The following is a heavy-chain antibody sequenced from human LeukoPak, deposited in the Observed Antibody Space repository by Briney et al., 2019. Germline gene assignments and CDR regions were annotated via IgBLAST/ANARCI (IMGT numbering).Heavy chain of an antibody. CDR3: ARLESAHNGFYFDY. D-gene: IGHD1-1*01. Sequence: ASVTVSCKASGYTFTSYGISWVRQAPGQGLEWMGWISAYNGNTNYAQKLQGRVTMTTDTSTSTAYMELRSLRSDDTAVYYCARLESAHNGFYFDYWGQGTLVTVSS. V-gene: IGHV1-18*01. CDR1: GYTFTSYG. J-gene: IGHJ4*02. CDR2: ISAYNGNT.